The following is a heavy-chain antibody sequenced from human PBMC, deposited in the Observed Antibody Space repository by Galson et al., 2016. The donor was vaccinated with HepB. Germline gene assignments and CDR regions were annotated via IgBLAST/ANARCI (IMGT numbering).Heavy chain of an antibody. CDR2: IYWDDDK. V-gene: IGHV2-5*02. J-gene: IGHJ4*01. D-gene: IGHD1-1*01. Sequence: PALVKPTQTLTLTCAFAGFSLSTNGEAVGWIRQPPGKALEWLALIYWDDDKRYRPSLKSRLTITKDTSTNHVVLTMTNMDPVDTATYYCAHRRRRSDDTALDYWGQGTLVTVSS. CDR3: AHRRRRSDDTALDY. CDR1: GFSLSTNGEA.